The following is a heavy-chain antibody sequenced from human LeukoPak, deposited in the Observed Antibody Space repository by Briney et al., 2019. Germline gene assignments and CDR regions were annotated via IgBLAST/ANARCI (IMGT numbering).Heavy chain of an antibody. CDR3: ARIGYSSWYWGDYFDY. Sequence: SETLSLTCAVSGYSISSGYYWGWIRQPPGKGLEWIGSIYHSGSTYYNPSLKSRVTISVDTSKNQFSLKLSSVTAADTAVYYCARIGYSSWYWGDYFDYWGQGTLVTVSS. D-gene: IGHD6-13*01. J-gene: IGHJ4*02. V-gene: IGHV4-38-2*01. CDR1: GYSISSGYY. CDR2: IYHSGST.